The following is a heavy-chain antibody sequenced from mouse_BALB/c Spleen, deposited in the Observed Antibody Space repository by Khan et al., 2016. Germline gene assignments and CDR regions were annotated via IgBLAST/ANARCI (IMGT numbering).Heavy chain of an antibody. CDR1: GYTFTSYW. J-gene: IGHJ2*01. V-gene: IGHV1-87*01. Sequence: QVQLQQSGAELARPGASVKLSCKASGYTFTSYWMQWVKQRPGKGLEWIGAIYPGDGDTRYTQKFKGKSTLTADKSSSTAYMQLSSLASEDSAVYYGARGNSYYDYDYWGQGTTLTVSS. D-gene: IGHD2-4*01. CDR2: IYPGDGDT. CDR3: ARGNSYYDYDY.